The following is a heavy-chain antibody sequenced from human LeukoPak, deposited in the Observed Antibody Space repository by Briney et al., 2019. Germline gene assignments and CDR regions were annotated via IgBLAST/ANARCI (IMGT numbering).Heavy chain of an antibody. CDR3: ARGLGGYCSSTSCHGPWFVP. Sequence: GASVKVSCKASGYTFTSYDINWVRQATGQGLEWMGWMNPNSGNTGDAQKFQGRVTMTRNTSISTAYMELSSLRSEDTAVYYCARGLGGYCSSTSCHGPWFVPWGEGTLVTVSS. V-gene: IGHV1-8*01. CDR1: GYTFTSYD. CDR2: MNPNSGNT. J-gene: IGHJ5*02. D-gene: IGHD2-2*01.